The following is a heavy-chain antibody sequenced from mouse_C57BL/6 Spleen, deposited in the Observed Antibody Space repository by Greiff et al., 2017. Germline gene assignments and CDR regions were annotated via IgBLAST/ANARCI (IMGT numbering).Heavy chain of an antibody. V-gene: IGHV1-69*01. CDR2: IDPSDSYP. J-gene: IGHJ4*01. CDR1: GYTFTSYW. CDR3: ARRGVLRDYAMDY. Sequence: QVQLQQPGAELVMPGASVKLSCKASGYTFTSYWMHWVKQRPGQGLEWIGEIDPSDSYPNYTQKFKGQSTLTVDKSSSTADMQQSSLTSDESAVDYCARRGVLRDYAMDYWGQGTSVTVSS. D-gene: IGHD1-1*01.